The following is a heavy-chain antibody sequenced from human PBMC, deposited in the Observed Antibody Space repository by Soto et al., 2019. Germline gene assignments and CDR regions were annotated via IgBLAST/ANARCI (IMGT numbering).Heavy chain of an antibody. Sequence: EGSLRLSCAASRFTFSSYAMSWVRQAPGKGLEWVSAISGSGGSTYYADSVKGRFTISRDNSKNTLYLQMNSLRAEDTAVYYCAKGQSSGYLNWFDPWGQGTLVTVSS. V-gene: IGHV3-23*01. J-gene: IGHJ5*02. D-gene: IGHD3-22*01. CDR1: RFTFSSYA. CDR2: ISGSGGST. CDR3: AKGQSSGYLNWFDP.